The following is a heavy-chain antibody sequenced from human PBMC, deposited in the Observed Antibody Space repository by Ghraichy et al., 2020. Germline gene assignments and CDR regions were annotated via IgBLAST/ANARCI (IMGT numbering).Heavy chain of an antibody. D-gene: IGHD2-2*01. CDR2: IYYSGST. J-gene: IGHJ3*02. Sequence: SETLSLTCTVSGGSISSGGYYWSWIRQHPGKGLEWIGYIYYSGSTYYNPSLKSRVTISVDTSKNQFSLKLSSVTAADTAVYYCARAHSVPEVVPAALDAFDIWGQGTMVTVSS. CDR1: GGSISSGGYY. CDR3: ARAHSVPEVVPAALDAFDI. V-gene: IGHV4-31*03.